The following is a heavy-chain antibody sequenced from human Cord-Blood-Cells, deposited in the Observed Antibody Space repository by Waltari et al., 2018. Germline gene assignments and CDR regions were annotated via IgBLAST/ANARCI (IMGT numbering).Heavy chain of an antibody. J-gene: IGHJ5*02. V-gene: IGHV1-46*01. CDR3: AMSYPTVTRNWFDP. CDR2: IHTRGGST. CDR1: GYSCTSYE. Sequence: HVELVQSGAVVKKPGASVKVSCKASGYSCTSYEMLWVGQASGQGLEWMGRIHTRGGSTRYATTSHGRVTMTRDTATSTVYMALSSLSSEDTAVYSCAMSYPTVTRNWFDPWGQGPLVPVS. D-gene: IGHD4-17*01.